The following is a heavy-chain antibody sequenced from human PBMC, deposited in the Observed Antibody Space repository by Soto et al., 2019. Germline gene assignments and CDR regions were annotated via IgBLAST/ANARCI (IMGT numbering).Heavy chain of an antibody. Sequence: EGQLVESGGGLVQPGGSLRLSCAASGFTFSNYEMNWVRQAPGKGLEWVSYISRSGTIYYADSLKGRYTISRDHAKNSLYLQMNSLRAEDTAVYYCARDRITIIGVVINYYTGMDVWGHGTTVTVSS. CDR2: ISRSGTI. V-gene: IGHV3-48*03. CDR1: GFTFSNYE. D-gene: IGHD3-3*01. CDR3: ARDRITIIGVVINYYTGMDV. J-gene: IGHJ6*02.